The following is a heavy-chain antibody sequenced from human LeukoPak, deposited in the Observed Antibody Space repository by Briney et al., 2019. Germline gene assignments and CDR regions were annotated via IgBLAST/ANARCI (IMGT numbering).Heavy chain of an antibody. CDR2: ITGSGGNT. CDR1: GFTFSNYA. V-gene: IGHV3-23*01. CDR3: VKWGYYDVLTGYYVSDY. D-gene: IGHD3-9*01. J-gene: IGHJ4*02. Sequence: PGPSLRLSCAASGFTFSNYAMSWVRQAPGKGLEWVSAITGSGGNTYYADSVKGRFTISRDNSKNALFLQMDSLRAECTAVYFFVKWGYYDVLTGYYVSDYWGERTLVTVSS.